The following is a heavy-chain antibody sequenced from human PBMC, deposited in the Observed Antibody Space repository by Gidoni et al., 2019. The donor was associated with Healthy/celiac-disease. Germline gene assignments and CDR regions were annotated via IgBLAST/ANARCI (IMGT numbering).Heavy chain of an antibody. D-gene: IGHD6-19*01. J-gene: IGHJ4*02. Sequence: EVPLVQSGSDVTKPGESLTISCKGSGYSFTSYWIGLVRQLPGNGLEWMGIIYPCDSDTRNSTSFQGKVTISADKSISTAYLQWSSMKASDTAMDYWARLGPEAAVAGSYYFDYWGQGTLVTVSS. CDR1: GYSFTSYW. CDR2: IYPCDSDT. V-gene: IGHV5-51*01. CDR3: ARLGPEAAVAGSYYFDY.